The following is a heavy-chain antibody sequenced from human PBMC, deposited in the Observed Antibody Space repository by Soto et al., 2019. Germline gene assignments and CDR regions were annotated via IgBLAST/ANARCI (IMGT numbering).Heavy chain of an antibody. V-gene: IGHV4-31*03. CDR2: IYYSGST. Sequence: SETLSLTCTVSGGSISSDGYYWSWIRQHPGKGLEWIGYIYYSGSTYYNPSLKSRVTISVDTSKNQFSLKLSSVTAADTAVYYCARGRSVPAAIRGCMDVWGQGTTVTVS. CDR1: GGSISSDGYY. J-gene: IGHJ6*02. D-gene: IGHD2-2*02. CDR3: ARGRSVPAAIRGCMDV.